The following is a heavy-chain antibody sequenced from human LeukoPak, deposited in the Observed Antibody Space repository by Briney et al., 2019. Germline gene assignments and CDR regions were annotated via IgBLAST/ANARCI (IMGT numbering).Heavy chain of an antibody. CDR2: IDPRDSQT. V-gene: IGHV5-10-1*01. D-gene: IGHD1-14*01. CDR3: ARRNRDKAMSLDL. Sequence: GESLKISCEASGYSFTNYWISWVRQMPGRGLDWMARIDPRDSQTNDNPAFRGHVTVSIDKSITTAYLQWSSLEASDTAIYYCARRNRDKAMSLDLWGRGTMVPVSS. J-gene: IGHJ2*01. CDR1: GYSFTNYW.